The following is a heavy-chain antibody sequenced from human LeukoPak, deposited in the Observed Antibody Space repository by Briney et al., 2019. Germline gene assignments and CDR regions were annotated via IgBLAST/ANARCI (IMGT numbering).Heavy chain of an antibody. CDR2: IYYSGST. CDR3: ARVSSTVTSYYYYGMDV. J-gene: IGHJ6*02. V-gene: IGHV4-59*01. D-gene: IGHD4-17*01. CDR1: GGSISSYY. Sequence: PSETLSLTCTVSGGSISSYYWSWIRQPPGKGLEWIGYIYYSGSTNYNPSLKSRVTISVDTSRNQFSLKLSSVTAADTAVYYCARVSSTVTSYYYYGMDVWGQGTTVTVSS.